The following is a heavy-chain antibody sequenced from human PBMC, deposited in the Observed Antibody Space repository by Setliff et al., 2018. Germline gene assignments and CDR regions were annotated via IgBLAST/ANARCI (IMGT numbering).Heavy chain of an antibody. J-gene: IGHJ6*03. Sequence: ASVKVSCKDSGYRCSSDAMHWVRQAPGQRLEWMGWINAGNGNTKYSQRFQGRVTITRDTSASTAYMELSSLRSEDTAVYYCAREFTRYYNFWSAHRYYMDVWGKGTTVTVSS. CDR2: INAGNGNT. V-gene: IGHV1-3*01. CDR3: AREFTRYYNFWSAHRYYMDV. CDR1: GYRCSSDA. D-gene: IGHD3-3*01.